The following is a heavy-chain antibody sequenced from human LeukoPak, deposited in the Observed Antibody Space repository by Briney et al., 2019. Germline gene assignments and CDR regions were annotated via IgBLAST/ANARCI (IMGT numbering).Heavy chain of an antibody. Sequence: GGSLRLSFAASGFTSDHFDDYGISWVRQAPGKGLEWVSYISSSSSNIYHADSVKGRFTISRDNAKNSLHLQMNSLRAEDTAVYYCAKVGRSGWTVDYWGQGTLVTVFS. D-gene: IGHD6-19*01. V-gene: IGHV3-48*04. J-gene: IGHJ4*02. CDR3: AKVGRSGWTVDY. CDR2: ISSSSSNI. CDR1: GFTSDHFDDYG.